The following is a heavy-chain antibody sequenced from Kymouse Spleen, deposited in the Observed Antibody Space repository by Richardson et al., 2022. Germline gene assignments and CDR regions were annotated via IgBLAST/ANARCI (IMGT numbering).Heavy chain of an antibody. V-gene: IGHV4-4*02. D-gene: IGHD3-10*01. J-gene: IGHJ6*02. CDR1: GGSISSSNW. CDR3: ARATNYYGSGSPYYYYYGMDV. Sequence: QVQLQESGPGLVKPSGTLSLTCAVSGGSISSSNWWSWVRQPPGKGLEWIGEIYHSGSTNYNPSLKSRVTISVDKSKNQFSLKLSSVTAADTAVYYCARATNYYGSGSPYYYYYGMDVWGQGTTVTVSS. CDR2: IYHSGST.